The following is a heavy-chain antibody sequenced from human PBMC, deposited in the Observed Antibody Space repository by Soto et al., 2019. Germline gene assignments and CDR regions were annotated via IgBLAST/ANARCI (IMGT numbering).Heavy chain of an antibody. Sequence: QLQLQESGPGLVKPSETLSLTCSVAGGFISGSPFYWGWVRQPPGKGLEWIGSINYSGSAYYNPSLKSRVTIALDTSNNEFSLQLTSVSAADTAVYHCVITWVGDHQVFPNGYLCLDVWGQGTLVTVSS. V-gene: IGHV4-39*01. CDR1: GGFISGSPFY. J-gene: IGHJ4*02. CDR2: INYSGSA. CDR3: VITWVGDHQVFPNGYLCLDV. D-gene: IGHD2-8*01.